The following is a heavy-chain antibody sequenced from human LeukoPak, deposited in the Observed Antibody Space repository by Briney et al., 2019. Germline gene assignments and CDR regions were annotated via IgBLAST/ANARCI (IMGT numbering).Heavy chain of an antibody. V-gene: IGHV4-39*07. CDR3: GRVADEKGFPFDY. CDR1: GDSLNNSYYS. CDR2: IYYNDST. J-gene: IGHJ4*02. D-gene: IGHD2-21*01. Sequence: ADPLSLTCTLSGDSLNNSYYSCGWVRQPPGKWLESFWGIYYNDSTYYNWSLKSRLTISVDTSKNQSSLKLHYVTAACWPVFCCGRVADEKGFPFDYWGQGTLVTVSS.